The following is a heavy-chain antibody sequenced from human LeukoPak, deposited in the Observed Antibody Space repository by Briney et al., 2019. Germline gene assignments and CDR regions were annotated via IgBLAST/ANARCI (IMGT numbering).Heavy chain of an antibody. V-gene: IGHV3-23*01. J-gene: IGHJ1*01. CDR1: GFTFTNFA. D-gene: IGHD2-2*01. CDR3: AKHSVVVVPGLRNFQH. CDR2: ISGGGEHT. Sequence: GGSLRLSCAASGFTFTNFAMKWVRQAPGKGLEWVADISGGGEHTFYADSVKGRFTISRDNSKDTLHLQMNSLRAEDTAVHYCAKHSVVVVPGLRNFQHWGQPTLPTV.